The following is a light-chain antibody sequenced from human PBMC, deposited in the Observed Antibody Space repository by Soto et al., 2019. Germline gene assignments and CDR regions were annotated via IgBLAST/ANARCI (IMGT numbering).Light chain of an antibody. Sequence: QSALTQPASVSGSPGQSITISCTGTSSDVGGYNYVSWYQQHPGKAPKLMIYDVSNRPSGVSNRLSGSKSGNPASLNISWLQADDEADYYCSSYTSSNVVYGGGTKLTVL. J-gene: IGLJ2*01. CDR1: SSDVGGYNY. V-gene: IGLV2-14*01. CDR3: SSYTSSNVV. CDR2: DVS.